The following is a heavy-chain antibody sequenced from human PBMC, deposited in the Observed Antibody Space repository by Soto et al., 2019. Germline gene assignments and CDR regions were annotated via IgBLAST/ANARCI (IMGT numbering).Heavy chain of an antibody. V-gene: IGHV4-34*01. CDR1: GGSFSGYY. Sequence: SETLSLTCTVSGGSFSGYYWSWIRQPPGKGLEWIGEINHSGSTNYNPSLKSRVTISVDTSKNQFSLKLSSVTAADTAVYYCARTSGIWFDPWGQGTLVTVSS. D-gene: IGHD1-20*01. J-gene: IGHJ5*02. CDR2: INHSGST. CDR3: ARTSGIWFDP.